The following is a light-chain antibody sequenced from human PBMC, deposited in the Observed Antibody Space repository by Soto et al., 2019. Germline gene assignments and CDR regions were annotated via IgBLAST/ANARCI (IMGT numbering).Light chain of an antibody. V-gene: IGKV3-20*01. J-gene: IGKJ1*01. CDR1: QSFSSSY. Sequence: EIVLTQSPGTLSLSPGDTATLSCRASQSFSSSYLAWYQHKPGQAPKLLLYGVSARAAGIPDRFSGSGYGTAFTLTIISLEHEDFVVYYCQQYGNSPPWTFGQGTKLEMK. CDR3: QQYGNSPPWT. CDR2: GVS.